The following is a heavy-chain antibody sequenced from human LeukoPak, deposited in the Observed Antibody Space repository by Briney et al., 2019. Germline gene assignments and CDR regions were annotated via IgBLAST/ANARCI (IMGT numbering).Heavy chain of an antibody. J-gene: IGHJ3*02. CDR2: IYYSGST. Sequence: SETLSLTCTVSGGSISSSSYYWGWIRQPPGKGLEWIGSIYYSGSTYYNPSLKSRVTISVDTSKNQFSLKLSSVTAADTAVYYCARHRGSTDAFDIWGQGQWSPSLQ. V-gene: IGHV4-39*01. D-gene: IGHD2-2*01. CDR3: ARHRGSTDAFDI. CDR1: GGSISSSSYY.